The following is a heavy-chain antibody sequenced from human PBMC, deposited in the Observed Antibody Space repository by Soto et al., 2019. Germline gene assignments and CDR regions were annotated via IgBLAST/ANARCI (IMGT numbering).Heavy chain of an antibody. V-gene: IGHV1-8*01. CDR2: MNPNSGNT. CDR3: ARGRYNYYGSGSPGGWFDP. J-gene: IGHJ5*02. D-gene: IGHD3-10*01. Sequence: ASVKVSCKASGYTFTSYDINWVRQATGQGLEWMGWMNPNSGNTGYAQKFQGRVTMTRNTSISTAYMGLSSLRSEDTAVYYCARGRYNYYGSGSPGGWFDPWGQGTLVTVSS. CDR1: GYTFTSYD.